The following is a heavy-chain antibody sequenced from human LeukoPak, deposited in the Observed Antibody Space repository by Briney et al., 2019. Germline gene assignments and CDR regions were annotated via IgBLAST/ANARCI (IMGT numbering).Heavy chain of an antibody. Sequence: GESLQISCKCSGYSFTSYWIGWVRQMPGKGLEWTGIIYAGDSDTRYSPSFQGQVTISADKSISTAYLQWSRLKASDTAMYYCARRSALDFNDAFDIWGQETMVTVSS. CDR3: ARRSALDFNDAFDI. CDR1: GYSFTSYW. V-gene: IGHV5-51*01. J-gene: IGHJ3*02. CDR2: IYAGDSDT.